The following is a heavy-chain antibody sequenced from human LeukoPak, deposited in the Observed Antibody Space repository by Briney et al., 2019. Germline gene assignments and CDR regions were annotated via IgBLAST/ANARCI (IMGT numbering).Heavy chain of an antibody. CDR3: ARGGGWLHHYFDY. J-gene: IGHJ4*02. CDR2: IKQDGSEK. D-gene: IGHD5-24*01. CDR1: GFTFNNYL. V-gene: IGHV3-7*01. Sequence: GGSLRLSCAASGFTFNNYLMTWVRQAPGKGLEWMANIKQDGSEKYYVDSVKGRFNISRDNAKNSLELQMNSLRDEDTAVYYCARGGGWLHHYFDYWGQGTLVTVSS.